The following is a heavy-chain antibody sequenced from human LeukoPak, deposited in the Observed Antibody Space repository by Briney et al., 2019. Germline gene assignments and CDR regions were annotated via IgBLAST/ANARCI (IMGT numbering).Heavy chain of an antibody. J-gene: IGHJ6*03. CDR3: ARDQSSSWSHYYYMDV. V-gene: IGHV7-4-1*02. CDR1: GYTFTSYA. D-gene: IGHD6-13*01. Sequence: ASVKVSCKASGYTFTSYAMNWVRQAPGQGLEWMGWINTNTGNPTYAQGFTGRFVFSLDTPVSTAYLQISSLKAEDTAVYYCARDQSSSWSHYYYMDVWGKGTTVTVSS. CDR2: INTNTGNP.